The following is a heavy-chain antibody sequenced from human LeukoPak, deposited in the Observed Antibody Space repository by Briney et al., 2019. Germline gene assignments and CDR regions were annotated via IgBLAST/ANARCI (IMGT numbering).Heavy chain of an antibody. CDR3: AKKMSITAASQVDY. J-gene: IGHJ4*02. V-gene: IGHV3-23*01. Sequence: PGGSLRLSYAASGFTVSSNYMSWVRQAPGKGLEWVSAISSSGGSTDYTDSVKGRFTISRDNSKNTLYLQMNSLRAEDTAVYYCAKKMSITAASQVDYWGQGTLVTVPS. D-gene: IGHD1-20*01. CDR1: GFTVSSNY. CDR2: ISSSGGST.